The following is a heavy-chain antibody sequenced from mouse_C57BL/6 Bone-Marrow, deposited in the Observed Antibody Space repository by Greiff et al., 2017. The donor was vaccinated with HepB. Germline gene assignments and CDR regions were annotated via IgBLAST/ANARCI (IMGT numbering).Heavy chain of an antibody. V-gene: IGHV1-75*01. Sequence: QVQLQQSGPELVKPGASVKISCKASGYTFTDYYINWVKQRPGQGLEWIGWIFPGSGSTYYNEKFKGKATLTVDKSSSTAYMLLSSLTSEDSAVYFCARDDYYGSISYAMDYWGQGTSVTVSS. CDR1: GYTFTDYY. CDR3: ARDDYYGSISYAMDY. CDR2: IFPGSGST. D-gene: IGHD1-1*01. J-gene: IGHJ4*01.